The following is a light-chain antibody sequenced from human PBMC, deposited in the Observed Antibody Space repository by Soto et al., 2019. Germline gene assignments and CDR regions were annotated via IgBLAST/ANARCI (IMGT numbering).Light chain of an antibody. V-gene: IGKV3-20*01. Sequence: EIVLTQSPGTLSLSPGERAILSCRASQSVSSSYLAWYQKKPGQAPRLLIYGASSRATGIPDRFSGSGSGTDFTLTISRLEPEDFAVYYCQQYGRSPLYTFGQGTKLEIK. CDR3: QQYGRSPLYT. J-gene: IGKJ2*01. CDR1: QSVSSSY. CDR2: GAS.